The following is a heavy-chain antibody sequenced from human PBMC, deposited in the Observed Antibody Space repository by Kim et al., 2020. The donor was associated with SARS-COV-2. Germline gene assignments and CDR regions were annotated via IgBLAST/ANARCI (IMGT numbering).Heavy chain of an antibody. J-gene: IGHJ4*02. Sequence: GNTNYAQKFQERVTITRDMSTSTAYMELSSLRSEDTAVYYCAAAYAGFDYWGQGTLFTVSS. D-gene: IGHD3-16*01. CDR2: GNT. CDR3: AAAYAGFDY. V-gene: IGHV1-58*01.